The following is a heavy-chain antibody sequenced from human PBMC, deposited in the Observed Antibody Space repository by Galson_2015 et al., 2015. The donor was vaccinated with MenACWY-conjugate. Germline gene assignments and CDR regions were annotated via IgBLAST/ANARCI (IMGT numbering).Heavy chain of an antibody. CDR2: IYHSGST. CDR3: VANGYYTLEH. CDR1: GGSISGTNW. J-gene: IGHJ4*02. V-gene: IGHV4-4*02. D-gene: IGHD3-3*01. Sequence: SETLSLTCAVSGGSISGTNWWSWVRQPPGKGLEWIGEIYHSGSTNYNPSLKSRTTISVDKSKNQFSLQLTSVTAADTAVYYCVANGYYTLEHWGQETPVTVSS.